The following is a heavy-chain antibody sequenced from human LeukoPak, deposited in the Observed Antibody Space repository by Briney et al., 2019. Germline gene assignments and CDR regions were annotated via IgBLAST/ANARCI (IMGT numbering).Heavy chain of an antibody. CDR3: ARPRSSGWSGAFDI. CDR2: IIPILGIA. Sequence: SVEVSCKASGGTFSSYSNSWVRQAPGQGLEWMGRIIPILGIANYAQKFQGRVTITADKSTSTAYMELSSLRSEDTAVYYCARPRSSGWSGAFDIWGQGTMVTVSS. J-gene: IGHJ3*02. CDR1: GGTFSSYS. D-gene: IGHD6-19*01. V-gene: IGHV1-69*02.